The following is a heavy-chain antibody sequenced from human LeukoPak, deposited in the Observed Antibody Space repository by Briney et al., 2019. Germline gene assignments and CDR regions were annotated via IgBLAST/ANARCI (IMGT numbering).Heavy chain of an antibody. CDR2: VNHSGST. J-gene: IGHJ6*04. D-gene: IGHD6-13*01. Sequence: GSLRLSCAASGFTVSSNYMSWVRQAPGKGLEWIGEVNHSGSTNYNPSLKSRVTISIDTSKNQFSLKLSSVTAADTAVYYCASEAAAGTEMDVWGKGTTVTISS. CDR3: ASEAAAGTEMDV. CDR1: GFTVSSNY. V-gene: IGHV4-34*01.